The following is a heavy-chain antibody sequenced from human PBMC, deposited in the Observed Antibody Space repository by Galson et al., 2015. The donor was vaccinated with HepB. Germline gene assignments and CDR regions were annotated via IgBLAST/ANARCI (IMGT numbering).Heavy chain of an antibody. CDR1: GFTDSDHY. D-gene: IGHD5-18*01. CDR2: LYKGGNT. CDR3: ARGLRGYSHD. Sequence: SLRLSCAASGFTDSDHYMVWVRQAPGKGLEWVSTLYKGGNTYYADSVKGRFPISRHDFKNTLYLQMNSLRAEDTAVYYCARGLRGYSHDWGQGTLVTVSS. V-gene: IGHV3-53*01. J-gene: IGHJ4*02.